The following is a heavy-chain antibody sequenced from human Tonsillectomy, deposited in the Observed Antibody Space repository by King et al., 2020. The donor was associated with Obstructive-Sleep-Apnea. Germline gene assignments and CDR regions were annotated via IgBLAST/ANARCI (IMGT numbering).Heavy chain of an antibody. D-gene: IGHD6-13*01. CDR1: GYTFTTYY. J-gene: IGHJ4*02. CDR2: IHPRGGST. V-gene: IGHV1-46*01. CDR3: ARSRTVAIAAAASDY. Sequence: VQVVQSGAEVKKPGASVTLSCTASGYTFTTYYLHWVRQAPGQGLEWMGLIHPRGGSTSYAKRFQGRVTMTRDTSTSTVYMELSSLRSDDTAVYYCARSRTVAIAAAASDYWGQGTLVTVSS.